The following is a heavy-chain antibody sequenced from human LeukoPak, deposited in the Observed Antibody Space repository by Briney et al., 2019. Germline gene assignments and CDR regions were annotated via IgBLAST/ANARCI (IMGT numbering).Heavy chain of an antibody. CDR2: INPNSGGT. J-gene: IGHJ4*02. V-gene: IGHV1-2*06. CDR1: GYTFTGYY. CDR3: AALTHYSSGGRVIDY. Sequence: GASVKVSCKASGYTFTGYYMYWLRQAPGQGLEWMGRINPNSGGTNYAQKFQGRVTMTRDTSISTAYMELSRLRSDDTAVYYCAALTHYSSGGRVIDYWRQGTLVTVFS. D-gene: IGHD6-19*01.